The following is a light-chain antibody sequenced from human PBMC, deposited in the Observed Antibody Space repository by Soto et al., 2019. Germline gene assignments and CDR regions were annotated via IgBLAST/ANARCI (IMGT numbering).Light chain of an antibody. Sequence: QSVLTQPASVSGSRGQSITISCTGTSSDVGAYIYVSWYQQHPGKAPKLMIYEVSNRPSGVSNRFSGSKSGNTASLTISGLQAEDEADYYCSSYSSSSFYVFGTGTKVTVL. CDR2: EVS. CDR3: SSYSSSSFYV. J-gene: IGLJ1*01. CDR1: SSDVGAYIY. V-gene: IGLV2-14*01.